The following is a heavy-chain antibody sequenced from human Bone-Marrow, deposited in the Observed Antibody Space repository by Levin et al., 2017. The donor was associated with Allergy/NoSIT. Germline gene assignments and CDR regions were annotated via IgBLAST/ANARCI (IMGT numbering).Heavy chain of an antibody. J-gene: IGHJ4*02. Sequence: SCAASGISVSNNHMSWVRQAPGKGLECVAGIYSGGDTYQSDSVKSRFTVSRDNSKNTVYLYMSNLRGDDTAVYYCARGYKSGLSFGWGQGTLVTVSS. D-gene: IGHD5-12*01. V-gene: IGHV3-66*01. CDR1: GISVSNNH. CDR2: IYSGGDT. CDR3: ARGYKSGLSFG.